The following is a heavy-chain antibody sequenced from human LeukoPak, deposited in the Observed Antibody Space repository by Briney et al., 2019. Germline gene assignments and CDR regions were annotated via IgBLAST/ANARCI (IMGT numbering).Heavy chain of an antibody. CDR2: IKQDGSEK. Sequence: PGGSLRLSCAASGLTFSNYWMDWVRQAPGKGLEWVANIKQDGSEKYYVDSVKGRFTISRDNAKNSLYLQMNSLRAEDTAVYYCARDLGGGSSIWGQGTLVTVSS. D-gene: IGHD1-26*01. V-gene: IGHV3-7*01. CDR1: GLTFSNYW. CDR3: ARDLGGGSSI. J-gene: IGHJ4*02.